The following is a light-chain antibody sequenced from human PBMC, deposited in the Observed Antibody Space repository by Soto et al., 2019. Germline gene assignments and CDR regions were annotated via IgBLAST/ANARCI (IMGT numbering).Light chain of an antibody. Sequence: IVLTQSPGTLPLFPGERATLSCRASQSVSGIYLAWYQQKPGQPPRLLMYAASSRASGIPDRFSGSGSGTDFTLTISRLEPEDFAVYYCQQSSSSPITFGQGTRLEIK. V-gene: IGKV3-20*01. CDR2: AAS. CDR3: QQSSSSPIT. CDR1: QSVSGIY. J-gene: IGKJ5*01.